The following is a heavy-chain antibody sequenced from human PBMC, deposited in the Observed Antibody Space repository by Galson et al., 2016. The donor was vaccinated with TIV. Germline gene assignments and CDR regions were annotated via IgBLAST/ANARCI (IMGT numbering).Heavy chain of an antibody. Sequence: SVKVSCKASGGTFTNYAFSWVRQAPGQGLEWMGRIIPILGMTNYAQKFQGRVTISADESTSTVFVELTSLTSDDTATYYCARPSDSSWYFDLWGRGAQVIVSS. V-gene: IGHV1-69*04. D-gene: IGHD6-13*01. CDR3: ARPSDSSWYFDL. J-gene: IGHJ2*01. CDR2: IIPILGMT. CDR1: GGTFTNYA.